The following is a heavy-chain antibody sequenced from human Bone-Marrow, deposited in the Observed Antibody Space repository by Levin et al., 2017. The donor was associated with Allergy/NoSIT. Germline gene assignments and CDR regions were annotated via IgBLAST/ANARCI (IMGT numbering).Heavy chain of an antibody. J-gene: IGHJ3*01. V-gene: IGHV3-74*01. CDR2: IKYDG. D-gene: IGHD1-26*01. CDR3: VRDGMGAFDL. CDR1: GFALKNYW. Sequence: PGGSLRLSCAASGFALKNYWMHWVRQGPGQGLVWVSRIKYDGTYTDSMEGRFTSSRDNAKNALYLHMSSLRADDTAVYYCVRDGMGAFDLWGPGTMVTVSP.